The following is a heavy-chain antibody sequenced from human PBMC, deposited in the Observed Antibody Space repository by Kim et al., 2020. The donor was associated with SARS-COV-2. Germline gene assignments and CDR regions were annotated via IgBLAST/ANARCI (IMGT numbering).Heavy chain of an antibody. J-gene: IGHJ3*02. Sequence: SETLSLTCTVSGGSISSYYWSWIRQPPGKGLEWIGYIYYSGSTNYNPSLKSRVTISVDTSKNQFSLKLSSVTAADTAVYYCARDGGLGYCSSTSCYGPGAFDIWGQGTMVTVSS. CDR3: ARDGGLGYCSSTSCYGPGAFDI. V-gene: IGHV4-59*13. D-gene: IGHD2-2*01. CDR1: GGSISSYY. CDR2: IYYSGST.